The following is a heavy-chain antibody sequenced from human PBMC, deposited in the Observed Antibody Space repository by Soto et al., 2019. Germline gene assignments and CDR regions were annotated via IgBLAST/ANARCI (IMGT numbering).Heavy chain of an antibody. J-gene: IGHJ6*02. CDR2: IYYSGSA. D-gene: IGHD5-12*01. CDR3: ARAYGGFDNGLDV. CDR1: GGSISTYY. V-gene: IGHV4-59*01. Sequence: PSETLSLTCTVSGGSISTYYWNWIRQPPGKGLESIGYIYYSGSANYSPSLKSRVTISVDTSKNEFSLKLSSVIAADTAVYYCARAYGGFDNGLDVWGQGTAVTVPS.